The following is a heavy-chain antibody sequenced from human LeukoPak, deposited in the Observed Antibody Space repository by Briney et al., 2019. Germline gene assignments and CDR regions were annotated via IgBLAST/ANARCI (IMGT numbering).Heavy chain of an antibody. Sequence: SETLSLTCTVSVGSISSYYWNWIRQPPGKGLEWIGYIYFTGSTDYNPSLKSRLTISVDTSKNQFSLKLSSMTAADTAVYYCARQELATTFAFDIWGQGTMVTVSS. V-gene: IGHV4-59*01. D-gene: IGHD2/OR15-2a*01. J-gene: IGHJ3*02. CDR3: ARQELATTFAFDI. CDR2: IYFTGST. CDR1: VGSISSYY.